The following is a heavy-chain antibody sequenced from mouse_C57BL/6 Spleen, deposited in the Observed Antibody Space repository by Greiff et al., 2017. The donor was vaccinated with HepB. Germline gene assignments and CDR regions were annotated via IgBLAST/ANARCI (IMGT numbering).Heavy chain of an antibody. CDR2: IHPSDSDT. D-gene: IGHD2-4*01. CDR1: GYTFTSYW. V-gene: IGHV1-74*01. Sequence: VQLQQPGAELVKPGASVKVSCKASGYTFTSYWMHWVKQRPGQGLEWIGRIHPSDSDTNYNQKFKGKATLTVDKSSSTAYMQLSSLTSEDSAVYYCAIWDDYDWFAYWGQGTLVTVSA. CDR3: AIWDDYDWFAY. J-gene: IGHJ3*01.